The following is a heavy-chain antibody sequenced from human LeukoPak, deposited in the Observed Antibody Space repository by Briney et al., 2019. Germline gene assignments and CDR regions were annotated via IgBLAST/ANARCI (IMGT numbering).Heavy chain of an antibody. D-gene: IGHD3-10*01. J-gene: IGHJ6*02. CDR2: ISSSSSYI. CDR1: GFTFSSYS. V-gene: IGHV3-21*01. CDR3: ARDRYYYGSGSSRFYYYYGMDV. Sequence: GGSLRLSCAASGFTFSSYSMNWVRQAPGKGLKWVSSISSSSSYIYYADSVKGRFTISRDNAKNSLYLQMNSLRAEDTAVYYCARDRYYYGSGSSRFYYYYGMDVWGQGTTVTVSS.